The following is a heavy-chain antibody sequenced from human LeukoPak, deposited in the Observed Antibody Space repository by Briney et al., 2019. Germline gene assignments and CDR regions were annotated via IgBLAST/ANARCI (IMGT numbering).Heavy chain of an antibody. V-gene: IGHV3-43*01. D-gene: IGHD4-17*01. Sequence: GGSLRLSCAASGFTFDDYTIHWVRHAPGKGLEWVCLVSWDGDITYYADSVKGRFTISRDNSKNTLYLQMNSLRAEDTALYYCAKDYGPLSSYWGQGTLVTVSS. CDR2: VSWDGDIT. J-gene: IGHJ4*02. CDR3: AKDYGPLSSY. CDR1: GFTFDDYT.